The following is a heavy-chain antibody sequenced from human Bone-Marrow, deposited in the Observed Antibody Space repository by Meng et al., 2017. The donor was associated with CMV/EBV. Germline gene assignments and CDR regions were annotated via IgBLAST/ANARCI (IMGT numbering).Heavy chain of an antibody. Sequence: GSISSGGYSCSSIRQPPGKGLEWIGYIYHSGSTYYNPSLKSRVTISVDTSKNQFSLKLSSVTAADTAVYYCARVLYSSSWVPLRFDPWGQGTLVTVSS. CDR1: GSISSGGYS. CDR2: IYHSGST. J-gene: IGHJ5*02. D-gene: IGHD6-13*01. CDR3: ARVLYSSSWVPLRFDP. V-gene: IGHV4-31*02.